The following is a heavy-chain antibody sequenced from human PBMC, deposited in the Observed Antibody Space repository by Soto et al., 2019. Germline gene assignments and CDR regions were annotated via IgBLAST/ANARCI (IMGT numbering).Heavy chain of an antibody. Sequence: SETLSLTCTVSGGSISSGDYYWSWIRQPPGKGLEWIGYIYYSGSTYYNPSLKSRVTISVDTSKNQFSLRLSSVTAADTAVYYCARAQRDHLAYWARGTLVLGSA. V-gene: IGHV4-30-4*01. CDR3: ARAQRDHLAY. CDR2: IYYSGST. J-gene: IGHJ4*02. D-gene: IGHD2-2*01. CDR1: GGSISSGDYY.